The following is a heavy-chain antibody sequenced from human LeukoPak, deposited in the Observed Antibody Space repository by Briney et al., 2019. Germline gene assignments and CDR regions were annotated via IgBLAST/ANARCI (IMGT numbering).Heavy chain of an antibody. J-gene: IGHJ3*01. V-gene: IGHV4-59*01. Sequence: SETLSLTCTVSGGSINYYYWSWIRQPPGKGLEWIGHISYSGATNYNSSLKSRVTISVDTSKSQFSLKLTSVTPADTAVYYCARDSYSGSRSEDVFDVWGQGTMVTVSS. CDR1: GGSINYYY. CDR3: ARDSYSGSRSEDVFDV. D-gene: IGHD1-26*01. CDR2: ISYSGAT.